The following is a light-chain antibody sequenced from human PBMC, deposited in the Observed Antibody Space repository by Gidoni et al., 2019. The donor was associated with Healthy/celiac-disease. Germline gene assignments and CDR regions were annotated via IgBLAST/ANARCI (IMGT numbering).Light chain of an antibody. V-gene: IGKV3-20*01. CDR1: QSVSSSY. CDR2: GAS. J-gene: IGKJ3*01. CDR3: QQYGSSRFT. Sequence: EIVFTQSPGTLSLSPGERATLSCRASQSVSSSYLAWYQQKPGQAPRLLIYGASSRATGIPDRFSGSGSGTDFTLTISRLEPEDFAVYYCQQYGSSRFTFXPXTKVXIK.